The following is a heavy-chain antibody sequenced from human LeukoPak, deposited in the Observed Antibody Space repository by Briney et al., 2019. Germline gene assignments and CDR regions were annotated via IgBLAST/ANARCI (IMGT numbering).Heavy chain of an antibody. D-gene: IGHD3-10*01. V-gene: IGHV4-39*07. CDR1: GGSISSSSYY. CDR3: ARVGYFGSGNYYNDRGAFDY. CDR2: IYYSGST. Sequence: SETLSLTCTVSGGSISSSSYYWGWIRQPPGKGLEWIGSIYYSGSTYYNPSLKSRVTISVDTSKNQFSLKLSSVTAADTAVYYCARVGYFGSGNYYNDRGAFDYWGQGTLVTVSS. J-gene: IGHJ4*02.